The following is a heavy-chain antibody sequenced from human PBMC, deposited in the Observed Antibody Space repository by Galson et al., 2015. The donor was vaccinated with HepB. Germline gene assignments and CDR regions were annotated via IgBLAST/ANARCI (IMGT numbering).Heavy chain of an antibody. CDR2: ISYDGSNK. CDR1: GFTFSSYG. V-gene: IGHV3-30*18. CDR3: AKDHHTVTSDGFDY. Sequence: SLRLSCAASGFTFSSYGMHWVRQAPGKGLEWVAVISYDGSNKYYADSVKGRFTISRDNSKNTLYLQMNSLRAEDTAVYYCAKDHHTVTSDGFDYWGQGTLVTVSS. J-gene: IGHJ4*02. D-gene: IGHD4-17*01.